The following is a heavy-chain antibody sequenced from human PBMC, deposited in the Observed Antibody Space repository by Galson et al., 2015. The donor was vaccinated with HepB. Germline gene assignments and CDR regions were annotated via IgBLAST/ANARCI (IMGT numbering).Heavy chain of an antibody. D-gene: IGHD2-21*02. Sequence: SVKVSCKASGYTFTSYDINWVRQATGQGLEWMGWMNPNSGNTGYAQKFQGRVTMTRNTSISTAYMELSSLRSEDTAVYYCARVRSEVCGGDCYHPYYFDYWGQGTLVTVSS. CDR3: ARVRSEVCGGDCYHPYYFDY. CDR2: MNPNSGNT. J-gene: IGHJ4*02. V-gene: IGHV1-8*01. CDR1: GYTFTSYD.